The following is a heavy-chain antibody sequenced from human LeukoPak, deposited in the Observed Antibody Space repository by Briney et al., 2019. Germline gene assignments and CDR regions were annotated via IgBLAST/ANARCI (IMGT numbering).Heavy chain of an antibody. J-gene: IGHJ4*02. D-gene: IGHD4-17*01. V-gene: IGHV4-38-2*02. Sequence: PSETLSLTCTVSGYSISSAYYWGWIRQPPGKGLEWIGSIYHSGSTYYNPSLKSRVTISVDTSKNQFSLKLSSVTAADTAVYYCARLSTVTTSFDYWGQGTLVTVSS. CDR2: IYHSGST. CDR1: GYSISSAYY. CDR3: ARLSTVTTSFDY.